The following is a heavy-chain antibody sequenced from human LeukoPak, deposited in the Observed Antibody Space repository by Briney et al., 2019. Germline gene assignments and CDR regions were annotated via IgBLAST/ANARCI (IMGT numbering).Heavy chain of an antibody. D-gene: IGHD6-25*01. CDR3: ATDGYSSARDY. Sequence: GGSLRLSCAASGFTFSSYSMNWVRQAPGKGLEWVSSISSSSSYIYYADSVKGRFTISRDNAKNSLYLQMSNLRAEDTAVYYCATDGYSSARDYWGQGTLVTVPS. CDR1: GFTFSSYS. V-gene: IGHV3-21*01. J-gene: IGHJ4*02. CDR2: ISSSSSYI.